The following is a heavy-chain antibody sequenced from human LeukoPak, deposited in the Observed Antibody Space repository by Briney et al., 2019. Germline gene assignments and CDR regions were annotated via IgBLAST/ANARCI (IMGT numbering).Heavy chain of an antibody. CDR2: IHWNGGRT. J-gene: IGHJ6*04. V-gene: IGHV3-20*04. CDR3: AELGITMIGGV. D-gene: IGHD3-10*02. Sequence: GGSLRLSCAASGFTFDNYGINWVRQAPGKGLEWVSRIHWNGGRTGYADSVKGRFSISRDNAKNSLYLQMNSLRAEDTAVYYCAELGITMIGGVLGKGTTVTISS. CDR1: GFTFDNYG.